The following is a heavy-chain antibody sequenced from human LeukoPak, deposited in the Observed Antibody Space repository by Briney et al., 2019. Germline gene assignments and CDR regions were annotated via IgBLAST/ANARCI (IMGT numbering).Heavy chain of an antibody. J-gene: IGHJ5*02. Sequence: SVKVSCKASGGTFSSYAISWVRQAPGQGLEWMGGIIPIFGTANYAQKFQGRVTITADESTSTAYMELSSLRSEDTAVYYCAREPYCGGDCSPYNWFDPWGQGTLVTVSS. CDR2: IIPIFGTA. V-gene: IGHV1-69*13. CDR1: GGTFSSYA. CDR3: AREPYCGGDCSPYNWFDP. D-gene: IGHD2-21*02.